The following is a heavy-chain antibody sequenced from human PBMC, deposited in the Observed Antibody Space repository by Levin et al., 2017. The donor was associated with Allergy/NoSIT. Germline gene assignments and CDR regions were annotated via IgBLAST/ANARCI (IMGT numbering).Heavy chain of an antibody. CDR1: GFTFSAAW. Sequence: GESLKISCAASGFTFSAAWMHWVRQAPGKGLEWVGLIKGKTDDGTTDYAAPVRGRFTISRDDSNNTPYLQMNSLTTEDPAGYHFVTDGWFGSGWYNGFGIWGQGTMVTVSS. D-gene: IGHD6-19*01. V-gene: IGHV3-15*07. CDR2: IKGKTDDGTT. CDR3: VTDGWFGSGWYNGFGI. J-gene: IGHJ3*02.